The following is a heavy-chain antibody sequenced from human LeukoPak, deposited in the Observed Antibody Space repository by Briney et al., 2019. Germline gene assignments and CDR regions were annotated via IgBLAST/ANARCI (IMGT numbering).Heavy chain of an antibody. J-gene: IGHJ4*02. CDR2: IYYSGST. V-gene: IGHV4-59*01. Sequence: SETLSLTCTVSGGSISSYYWSWIRQPPGKGLEWIGYIYYSGSTNYNPSLKSRVTISVDTSKNQFSLKLSSVTAADTAVYYCARFSEYSHSSVHYLDYWGQGTLVSVSS. CDR3: ARFSEYSHSSVHYLDY. CDR1: GGSISSYY. D-gene: IGHD3-22*01.